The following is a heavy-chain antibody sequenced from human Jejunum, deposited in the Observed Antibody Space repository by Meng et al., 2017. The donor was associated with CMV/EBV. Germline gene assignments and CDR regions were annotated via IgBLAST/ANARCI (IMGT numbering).Heavy chain of an antibody. D-gene: IGHD6-13*01. CDR2: IRLDNGAT. CDR1: GFTFFDYY. Sequence: SGFTFFDYYMHWLRQAPGQGLEWMGWIRLDNGATTYAQRFQGRVTLTRDTSITTAYMGLSWLTSDDTAVYFCARDSAIAAGTYFDYWGQGSLVTVSS. CDR3: ARDSAIAAGTYFDY. V-gene: IGHV1-2*02. J-gene: IGHJ4*02.